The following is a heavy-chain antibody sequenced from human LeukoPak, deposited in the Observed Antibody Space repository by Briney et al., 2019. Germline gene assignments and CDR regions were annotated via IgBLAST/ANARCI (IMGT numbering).Heavy chain of an antibody. CDR3: AGTTLHYWYFDL. D-gene: IGHD4-11*01. CDR2: IYTSGST. CDR1: GGSISSGSYY. V-gene: IGHV4-61*02. Sequence: SETLSLTCTVSGGSISSGSYYWRWIRQPAGTGLEWIGRIYTSGSTNYNPSLKSRVTISVDTSKNQFSLKLSSVTAADTAVYYCAGTTLHYWYFDLWGRGTLVTVSS. J-gene: IGHJ2*01.